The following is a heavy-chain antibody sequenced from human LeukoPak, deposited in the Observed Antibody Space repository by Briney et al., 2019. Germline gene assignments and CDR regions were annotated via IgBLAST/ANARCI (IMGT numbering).Heavy chain of an antibody. Sequence: SETLSLTCTVSGGSISSGSYYWSWIRQPAGKGLEWIGRIYTSGSTNYNPSLKSRVTMSVDTSKNQFSLNLNSVTAADTAVYYCARAGQGYCSSTSCYLSLDYWGQGTLVTVSS. V-gene: IGHV4-61*02. J-gene: IGHJ4*02. D-gene: IGHD2-2*01. CDR1: GGSISSGSYY. CDR2: IYTSGST. CDR3: ARAGQGYCSSTSCYLSLDY.